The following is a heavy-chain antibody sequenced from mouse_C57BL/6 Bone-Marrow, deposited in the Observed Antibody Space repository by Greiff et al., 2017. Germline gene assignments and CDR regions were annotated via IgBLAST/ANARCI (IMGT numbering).Heavy chain of an antibody. CDR2: IRNKANVYTT. V-gene: IGHV7-3*01. CDR3: ARYDNYPYAMDY. Sequence: EVLLVESGGGLVQPGGSLSLSCAASGFTLTDYYMSWVRQPPGKALEWLGFIRNKANVYTTEYSASVKGRFTISRDNSQSILYLQMHALRAEDSATDYCARYDNYPYAMDYWGRGTAVTVSA. CDR1: GFTLTDYY. J-gene: IGHJ4*01. D-gene: IGHD1-3*01.